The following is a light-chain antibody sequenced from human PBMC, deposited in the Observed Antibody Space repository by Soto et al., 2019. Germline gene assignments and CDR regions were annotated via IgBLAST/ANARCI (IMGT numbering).Light chain of an antibody. CDR2: LGS. Sequence: DIVMTQSPLSLPVTPGEPASISCRSSQSLLHSNGYNYLDWYLQKPGQSPQLLIYLGSNRASGVPSRFSGSGSGTDFTLMISSLQPEDFATYYCQQLNSYPITFGQGTRLEIK. J-gene: IGKJ5*01. CDR3: QQLNSYPIT. V-gene: IGKV2-28*01. CDR1: QSLLHSNGYNY.